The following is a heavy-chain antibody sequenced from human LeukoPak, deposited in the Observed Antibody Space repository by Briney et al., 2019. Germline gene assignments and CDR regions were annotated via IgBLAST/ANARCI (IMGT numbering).Heavy chain of an antibody. CDR1: GFTFNTHR. CDR3: VRAGGYSYGPGGY. Sequence: GGSLRLSCAASGFTFNTHRMHWVRQAPGKGLLWVSHINSDGSSTDYADSVKGRFTISRDNARNTLYLQVNSLRVEDTAVYYCVRAGGYSYGPGGYWGQGTLVTVSS. D-gene: IGHD5-18*01. CDR2: INSDGSST. J-gene: IGHJ4*02. V-gene: IGHV3-74*01.